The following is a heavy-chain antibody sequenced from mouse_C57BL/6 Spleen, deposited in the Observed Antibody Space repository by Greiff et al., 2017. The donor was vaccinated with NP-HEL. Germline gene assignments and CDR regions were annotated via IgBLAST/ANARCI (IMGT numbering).Heavy chain of an antibody. CDR2: IRNKANNHAT. Sequence: EVQGVESGGGLVQPGGSMKLSCAASGFTFSDAWMDWVRQSPEKGLEWVAEIRNKANNHATYYAESVKGRFTISRDDSKSSVYLQMNSLRAEDTGIYYCTRGDYGGLRYAMDYWGQGTSVTVSS. D-gene: IGHD2-4*01. J-gene: IGHJ4*01. CDR3: TRGDYGGLRYAMDY. V-gene: IGHV6-6*01. CDR1: GFTFSDAW.